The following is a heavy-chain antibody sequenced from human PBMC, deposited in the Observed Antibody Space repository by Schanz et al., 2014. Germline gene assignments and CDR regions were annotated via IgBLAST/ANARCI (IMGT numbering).Heavy chain of an antibody. CDR1: GFTFNQYG. CDR3: AKQDLSYDIYGFDV. Sequence: VQLVESGGGVVQPGRSLRLSCAASGFTFNQYGIHWVRQGPGKELLWVSRICYSGDITYYADSVKGRFTISRDNSKNTVYLQMDSRRPEDTAVYYCAKQDLSYDIYGFDVWGQGVTVSVSS. CDR2: ICYSGDIT. D-gene: IGHD5-12*01. J-gene: IGHJ6*02. V-gene: IGHV3-NL1*01.